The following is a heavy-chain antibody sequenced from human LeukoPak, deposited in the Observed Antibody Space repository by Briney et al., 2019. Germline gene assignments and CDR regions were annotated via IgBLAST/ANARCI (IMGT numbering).Heavy chain of an antibody. V-gene: IGHV3-30-3*01. CDR1: GFTFSNYA. J-gene: IGHJ4*02. Sequence: GGSLRLSCAASGFTFSNYAMHWVRQAPGKGLECVAVTSYDGINKYYADSVKGRFTISRDNSKNTLYLQMNSLRAEDTAVYYCARRYCSSTSCLFDYWGQGTLVTVSS. CDR2: TSYDGINK. CDR3: ARRYCSSTSCLFDY. D-gene: IGHD2-2*01.